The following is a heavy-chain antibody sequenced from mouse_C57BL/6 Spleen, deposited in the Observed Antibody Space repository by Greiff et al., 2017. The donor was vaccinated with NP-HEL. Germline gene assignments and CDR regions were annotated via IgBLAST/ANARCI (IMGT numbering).Heavy chain of an antibody. D-gene: IGHD1-1*01. Sequence: VQLQQSGAELVKAGASVKMSCKASGYTFTSYWMHWVKQRLGQGLEWFAETNPTNGRTYYNEKFKSKATMTVDKSSSTAYMLLSGPPFEDSAVYYCARIKKVVATYLDYWGQGTTLTVSS. CDR1: GYTFTSYW. CDR3: ARIKKVVATYLDY. CDR2: TNPTNGRT. J-gene: IGHJ2*01. V-gene: IGHV1S81*02.